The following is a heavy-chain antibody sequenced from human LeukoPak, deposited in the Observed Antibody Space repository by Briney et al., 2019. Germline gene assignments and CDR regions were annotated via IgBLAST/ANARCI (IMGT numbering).Heavy chain of an antibody. V-gene: IGHV4-30-4*01. CDR1: GGSISSSDYY. CDR3: ARMKRGYGSGDSDY. CDR2: LYYSGST. D-gene: IGHD3-10*01. Sequence: SQTLSLTCTVSGGSISSSDYYWSWIRQPPGKGLEWIGYLYYSGSTYYNPSLKSRVTISVDTSKNQFSLKLSSVTAADTAVYYCARMKRGYGSGDSDYWGQGTLVTVSS. J-gene: IGHJ4*02.